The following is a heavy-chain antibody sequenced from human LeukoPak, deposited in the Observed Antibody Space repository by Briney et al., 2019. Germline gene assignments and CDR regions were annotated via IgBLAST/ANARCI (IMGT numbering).Heavy chain of an antibody. Sequence: GGSLRLPCAASGFTLSSYAMSWVRQGPGKGLEWVSAISVSGNTYHADSVKGRFTISRDSSKNTLYLQMNSLRAGDAAVYYCAKDGSMPWGYYMDVWGKGTTVTISS. J-gene: IGHJ6*03. CDR3: AKDGSMPWGYYMDV. D-gene: IGHD2/OR15-2a*01. V-gene: IGHV3-23*01. CDR1: GFTLSSYA. CDR2: ISVSGNT.